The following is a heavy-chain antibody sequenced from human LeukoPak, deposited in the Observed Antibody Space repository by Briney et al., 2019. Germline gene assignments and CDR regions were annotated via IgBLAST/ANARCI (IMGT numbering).Heavy chain of an antibody. Sequence: ASVKVSCKASGYTFISYDINWVRQATGQGLEWMGWMNPNSGNTGYAQKFQGRVTITRNTSISTAYMELSSLRSEDTAVYYCARGPFSVVPAAPSPFDPWGQGTLVTVSS. J-gene: IGHJ5*02. D-gene: IGHD2-2*01. CDR1: GYTFISYD. V-gene: IGHV1-8*03. CDR2: MNPNSGNT. CDR3: ARGPFSVVPAAPSPFDP.